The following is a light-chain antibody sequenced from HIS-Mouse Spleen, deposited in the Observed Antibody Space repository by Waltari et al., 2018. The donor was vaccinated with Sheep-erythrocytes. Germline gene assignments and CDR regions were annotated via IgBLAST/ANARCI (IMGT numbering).Light chain of an antibody. CDR2: DDS. CDR1: NLGSKS. Sequence: SFVLTQPPSVSVAPGQTARITCGGNNLGSKSVHWYQQKPGQAPVLVVYDDSDRPLGIPGRFSGSNSGNTATLTIRRVEAGDEAVYYCQVWDSSSDHWVFGGGTKLTVL. CDR3: QVWDSSSDHWV. J-gene: IGLJ3*02. V-gene: IGLV3-21*02.